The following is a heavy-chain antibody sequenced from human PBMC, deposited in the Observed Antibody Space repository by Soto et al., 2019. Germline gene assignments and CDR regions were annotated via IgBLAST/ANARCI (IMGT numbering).Heavy chain of an antibody. D-gene: IGHD3-16*01. CDR3: VNGLSLDY. CDR1: GGSVSSANYY. J-gene: IGHJ4*02. Sequence: SETLSLTCTVSGGSVSSANYYWTWIRQPPGKGLEWIGYVFYSGNTNSNPSLKSRVSISVDTSKDQFSLKLRSVTAADTAVYFWVNGLSLDYWGQGILVTVSS. V-gene: IGHV4-61*01. CDR2: VFYSGNT.